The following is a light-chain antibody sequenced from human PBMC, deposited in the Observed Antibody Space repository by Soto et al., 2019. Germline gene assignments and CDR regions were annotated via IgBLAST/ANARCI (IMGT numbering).Light chain of an antibody. CDR2: EVN. J-gene: IGLJ2*01. CDR1: SSDVGGYNY. V-gene: IGLV2-8*01. CDR3: AAWDVSLNDVV. Sequence: QSVLTQPPSASGSPGQSVAISCTGTSSDVGGYNYVSWYQQHPGKAPKLMIYEVNKRPSGVPDRFSGSKSGNTASLTVSGLQAEDEADYYCAAWDVSLNDVVFGGGTKLTVL.